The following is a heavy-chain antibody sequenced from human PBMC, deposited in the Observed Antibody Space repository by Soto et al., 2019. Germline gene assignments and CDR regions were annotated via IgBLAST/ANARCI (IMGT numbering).Heavy chain of an antibody. CDR2: IYWDDDK. CDR1: GFSLSTSGVG. V-gene: IGHV2-5*02. CDR3: AHTIDIVATTFTYFDY. J-gene: IGHJ4*02. D-gene: IGHD5-12*01. Sequence: SGPTLVKPTQTLTLTCTFSGFSLSTSGVGVGWIRQPPGKALEWLALIYWDDDKRYRPSLKSRLTITKDTSKNQVVLTMTNMDPVDTATYYCAHTIDIVATTFTYFDYWGQGTLVTVSS.